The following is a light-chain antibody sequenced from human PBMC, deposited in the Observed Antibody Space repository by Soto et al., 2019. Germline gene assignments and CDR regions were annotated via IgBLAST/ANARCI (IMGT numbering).Light chain of an antibody. CDR1: QSVGRNY. CDR2: DAS. V-gene: IGKV3-20*01. CDR3: QQYRSSGT. Sequence: EIVVTQSPGTLSLSPGESATLSCRASQSVGRNYLAWFKHKLEQAPRLLIFDASNRATGVPDSFSGSGSGTDFTLSVPTLEAQDFADYYYQQYRSSGTFGQGTKVEIQ. J-gene: IGKJ1*01.